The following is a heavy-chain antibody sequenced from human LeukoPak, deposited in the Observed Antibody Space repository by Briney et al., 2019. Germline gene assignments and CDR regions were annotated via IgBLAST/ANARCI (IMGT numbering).Heavy chain of an antibody. Sequence: GESLKISCKGSGYSFTSYWIGWVRQMPGKGLEWMGIIYPGDSDTRYSPSFQGQVTISADKSISTAYLQWSSLKASDTAMYYCARLNRLTMVRGDWFDPWGQGTLVTVSS. CDR3: ARLNRLTMVRGDWFDP. V-gene: IGHV5-51*01. J-gene: IGHJ5*02. CDR1: GYSFTSYW. D-gene: IGHD3-10*01. CDR2: IYPGDSDT.